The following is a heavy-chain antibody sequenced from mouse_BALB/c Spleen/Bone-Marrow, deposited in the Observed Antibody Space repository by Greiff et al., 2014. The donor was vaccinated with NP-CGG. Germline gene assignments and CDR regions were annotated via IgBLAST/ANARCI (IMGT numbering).Heavy chain of an antibody. Sequence: EVQLQESGAELVKPGASVKLSCTASGFNIKDTYMHWVKQRPEQGLEWIGRIDPANGNTKYDPKFQGKATITADTSSNTAYLQLRSRTSADAAVYYCARSGGYSNYLDWFDYWGQGTLVTVSA. CDR2: IDPANGNT. V-gene: IGHV14-3*02. D-gene: IGHD2-5*01. CDR3: ARSGGYSNYLDWFDY. CDR1: GFNIKDTY. J-gene: IGHJ3*01.